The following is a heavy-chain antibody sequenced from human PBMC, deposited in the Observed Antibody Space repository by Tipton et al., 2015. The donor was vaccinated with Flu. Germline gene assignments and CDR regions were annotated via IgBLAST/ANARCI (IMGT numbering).Heavy chain of an antibody. J-gene: IGHJ5*02. Sequence: TLSLTCAVYGGSFSGYYWGWIRQAPGKGLEWMGEINHSGSTNYNSSPKSRVTISVDTSTNQFSLRLRSVTAADPAASYCAGRDYSNYVSQPQSWFDPWGQGTLVTVSS. V-gene: IGHV4-34*01. D-gene: IGHD4-11*01. CDR1: GGSFSGYY. CDR2: INHSGST. CDR3: AGRDYSNYVSQPQSWFDP.